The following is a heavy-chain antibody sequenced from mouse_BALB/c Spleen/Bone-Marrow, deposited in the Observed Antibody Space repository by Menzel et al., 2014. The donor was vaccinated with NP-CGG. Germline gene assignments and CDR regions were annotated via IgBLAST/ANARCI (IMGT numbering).Heavy chain of an antibody. V-gene: IGHV1S56*01. J-gene: IGHJ3*01. CDR2: IYPGNVNT. Sequence: QVQLQQSGPVLVKPVASVRISCKASGYTFTSYYIHWVKHRPGQGLEWLGWIYPGNVNTKYNEKLKGKATLTADKFSSTAYMQLSSLHSEASAVYFSARDYRYDAWFAYWGQGTLVTVSA. CDR3: ARDYRYDAWFAY. CDR1: GYTFTSYY. D-gene: IGHD2-14*01.